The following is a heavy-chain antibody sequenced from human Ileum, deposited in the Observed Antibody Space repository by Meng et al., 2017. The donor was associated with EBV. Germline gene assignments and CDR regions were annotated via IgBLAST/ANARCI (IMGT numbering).Heavy chain of an antibody. V-gene: IGHV4-39*07. Sequence: QLRLEESGPGLVKPSETLSLTCTVSGGSISSSSYYWGWIRQPPGKGLEWIGSIYYSGSTYYNPSLKSRVTISVDTSKNQFSLKLSSVTAADTAVYYCARASYGSGSPLGESWFDPWGQGTLVTVSS. CDR2: IYYSGST. D-gene: IGHD3-10*01. CDR1: GGSISSSSYY. J-gene: IGHJ5*02. CDR3: ARASYGSGSPLGESWFDP.